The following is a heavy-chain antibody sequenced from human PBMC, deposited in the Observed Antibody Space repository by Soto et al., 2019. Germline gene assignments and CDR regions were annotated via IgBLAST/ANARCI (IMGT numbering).Heavy chain of an antibody. V-gene: IGHV4-34*01. CDR2: INHSGST. CDR3: ARGWGVATTNMGY. CDR1: GGSFSGYY. J-gene: IGHJ4*02. D-gene: IGHD5-12*01. Sequence: KTSETLSLTCAVYGGSFSGYYWSWIRQPPGKGLEWIGEINHSGSTNYNPSLKSRVTISVDTSKNQFSLKLSSVTAADTAVYYCARGWGVATTNMGYWGQGTLVTVSS.